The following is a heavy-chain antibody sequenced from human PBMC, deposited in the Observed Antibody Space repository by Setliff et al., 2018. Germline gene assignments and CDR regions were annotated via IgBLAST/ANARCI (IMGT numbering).Heavy chain of an antibody. J-gene: IGHJ4*02. CDR1: GGSFSGYY. CDR3: ARDERQYNFWSGYYGSWGNYFDY. V-gene: IGHV4-34*01. CDR2: INHSGST. Sequence: SETLSLTCAVYGGSFSGYYWSWIRQPPGKGLEWIGEINHSGSTNYNPSLKSRVTISVDTSKNQFSLKLSSVTAADTAVYYCARDERQYNFWSGYYGSWGNYFDYWGQGTLVTVSS. D-gene: IGHD3-3*01.